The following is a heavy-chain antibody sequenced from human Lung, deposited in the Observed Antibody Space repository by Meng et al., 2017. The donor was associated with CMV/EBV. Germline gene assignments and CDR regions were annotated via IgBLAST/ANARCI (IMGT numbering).Heavy chain of an antibody. CDR3: CRPTAVASSPTDY. CDR1: GFTSSDSA. D-gene: IGHD6-19*01. V-gene: IGHV3-73*01. Sequence: ESXKISXAASGFTSSDSAMYWVRQASGKGLEWVGRIRSKASNYATTYAASVEGRFTISRDDSKNMVYLEMNSLKIEDTALYYCCRPTAVASSPTDYWGQGXLVTVSS. CDR2: IRSKASNYAT. J-gene: IGHJ4*02.